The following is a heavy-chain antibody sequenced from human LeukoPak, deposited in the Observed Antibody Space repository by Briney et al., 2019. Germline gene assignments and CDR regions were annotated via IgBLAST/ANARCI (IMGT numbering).Heavy chain of an antibody. D-gene: IGHD4/OR15-4a*01. CDR1: GFTFSSYS. CDR2: ISSSSSTI. J-gene: IGHJ4*02. Sequence: PGGSLRLSCAASGFTFSSYSMNWVRQAPGKGLEWVSYISSSSSTIYYADSVKGRFTISRDNAKNSLYLQMNNLRAEDTAVYYCGSEPDYVDGEDWGQGTLVTVSS. CDR3: GSEPDYVDGED. V-gene: IGHV3-48*01.